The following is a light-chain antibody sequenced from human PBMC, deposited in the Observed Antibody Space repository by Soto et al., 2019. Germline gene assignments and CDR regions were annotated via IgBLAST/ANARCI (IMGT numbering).Light chain of an antibody. V-gene: IGKV1-33*01. Sequence: DIPMTQSPSSLFASVGDRVTITCQASQDISNYLNWYQQKPGKAPKLLIYDASNLETGVPSRFSGSGSGTDFTFTSSSLQPEDIATYYCQQYDNLPRTFGQGTKLEIK. CDR2: DAS. CDR3: QQYDNLPRT. J-gene: IGKJ2*01. CDR1: QDISNY.